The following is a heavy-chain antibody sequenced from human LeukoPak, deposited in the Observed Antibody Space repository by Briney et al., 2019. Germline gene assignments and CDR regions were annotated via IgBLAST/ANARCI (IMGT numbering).Heavy chain of an antibody. CDR3: AKSNGYGLIDI. D-gene: IGHD3-10*01. J-gene: IGHJ3*02. Sequence: SETLSLTCTVSGGSISSYYWSWIRQPPGKGLEWIGYIYYSGSTNCKSSLKSRVTISLDTSRNQFSLKLNSVTAADTAVYYCAKSNGYGLIDIWGQGTMVTVSS. CDR2: IYYSGST. CDR1: GGSISSYY. V-gene: IGHV4-59*12.